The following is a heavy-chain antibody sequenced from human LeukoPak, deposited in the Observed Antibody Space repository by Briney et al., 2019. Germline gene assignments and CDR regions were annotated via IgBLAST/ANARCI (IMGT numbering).Heavy chain of an antibody. J-gene: IGHJ4*02. D-gene: IGHD3-22*01. CDR1: GYTFTSYG. V-gene: IGHV1-18*01. CDR3: ARAPYYYDSSGRLDY. Sequence: GASVKVSCKASGYTFTSYGISWVRQAPGQGLEWMGWINGYNDNTNYAQKLQGRVTMTTDRSTSTAYMELRSLRSDDTAVYYCARAPYYYDSSGRLDYWGQGTLVTVSS. CDR2: INGYNDNT.